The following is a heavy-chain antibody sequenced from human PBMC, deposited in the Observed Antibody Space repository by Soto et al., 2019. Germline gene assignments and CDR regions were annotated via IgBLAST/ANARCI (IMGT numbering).Heavy chain of an antibody. CDR2: THPRGST. V-gene: IGHV4-4*02. D-gene: IGHD3-10*01. J-gene: IGHJ4*02. CDR1: GDSISSSNW. Sequence: SETLSLTCTVSGDSISSSNWWNWVRQAPGKGLEWIGETHPRGSTNYHPSLKSRVIISVDKSENQFSLKLSSVTAADTAVYYCARGRRYYYGSGSILNWGQGTLVTVSS. CDR3: ARGRRYYYGSGSILN.